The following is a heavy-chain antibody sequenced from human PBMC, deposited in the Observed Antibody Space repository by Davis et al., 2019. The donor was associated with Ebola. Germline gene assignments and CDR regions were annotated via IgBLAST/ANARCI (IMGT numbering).Heavy chain of an antibody. CDR3: ARDAVNWFDP. J-gene: IGHJ5*02. CDR2: ISYDGSNK. CDR1: GFTFSSYA. V-gene: IGHV3-30-3*01. Sequence: GESLKISCAASGFTFSSYAMHWVRQAPGKGLEWVAVISYDGSNKYYADSVKGRFTISRDNSKNTLYLQMNSLRAEDTAVYYCARDAVNWFDPWGQGTLVTVSP.